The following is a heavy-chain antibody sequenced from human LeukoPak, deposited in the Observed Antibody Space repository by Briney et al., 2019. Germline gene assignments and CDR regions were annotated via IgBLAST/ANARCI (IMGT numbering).Heavy chain of an antibody. CDR2: ISGSGSNI. CDR1: GFPFSDYY. Sequence: GGSLRLSCVASGFPFSDYYMSWIRQAPGKGLDWVSYISGSGSNIYYADSAKGRFTISRDNAKNSLHLQMNSLRAEDTAVYYCARGFDCSSTSCSCMDVWGQGTTVIVSS. V-gene: IGHV3-11*01. CDR3: ARGFDCSSTSCSCMDV. D-gene: IGHD2-2*01. J-gene: IGHJ6*02.